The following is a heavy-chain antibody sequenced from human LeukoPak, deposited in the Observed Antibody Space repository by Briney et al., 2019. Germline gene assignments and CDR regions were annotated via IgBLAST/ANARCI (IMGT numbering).Heavy chain of an antibody. Sequence: GASVKVSCKASGYTFTGYYMHWVRQAPGQGLEWMGWINPNSGGTNDAQKFQGRVTMTRDTSISTAYMELSRLRSDDTAVYYCARERGSSSWRLGNWFDPWGQGTLVTVSS. V-gene: IGHV1-2*02. J-gene: IGHJ5*02. CDR1: GYTFTGYY. CDR3: ARERGSSSWRLGNWFDP. CDR2: INPNSGGT. D-gene: IGHD6-13*01.